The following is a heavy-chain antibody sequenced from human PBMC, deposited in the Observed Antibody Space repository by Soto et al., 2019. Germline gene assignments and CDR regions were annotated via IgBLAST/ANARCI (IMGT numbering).Heavy chain of an antibody. V-gene: IGHV3-48*02. J-gene: IGHJ6*02. CDR1: GFTFSSYS. CDR2: ISSSSSTI. CDR3: ARAGHFWGYYYGMDV. Sequence: PGGSLRLSCAASGFTFSSYSMNWVRQAPGKGLEWVSYISSSSSTIYYADSVKGRFTISRDNAKNSLYLQMNSLRDEDTAVYYCARAGHFWGYYYGMDVWGQGTTVTVSS. D-gene: IGHD3-16*01.